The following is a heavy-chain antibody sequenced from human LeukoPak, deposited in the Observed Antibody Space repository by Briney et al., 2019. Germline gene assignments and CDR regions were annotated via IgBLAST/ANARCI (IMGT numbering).Heavy chain of an antibody. CDR1: GGSISSYY. D-gene: IGHD3-10*01. CDR2: IYYSGST. V-gene: IGHV4-59*08. CDR3: ARPGEEAAFDI. J-gene: IGHJ3*02. Sequence: SETLSLTCTVSGGSISSYYWSWIRQPPGKGLEWIGYIYYSGSTNYNPSLKSRVTISVDTSKNQFSLKLSSVTAADTAVYYCARPGEEAAFDIWGQGTMVTVSS.